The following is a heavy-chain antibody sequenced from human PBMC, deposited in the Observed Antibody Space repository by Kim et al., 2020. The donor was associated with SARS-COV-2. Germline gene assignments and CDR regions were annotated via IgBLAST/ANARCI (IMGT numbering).Heavy chain of an antibody. CDR2: INHSGST. CDR1: GGSFSGYY. CDR3: ARGRVFRRGGFDP. D-gene: IGHD3-3*01. V-gene: IGHV4-34*01. J-gene: IGHJ5*02. Sequence: SETLSLTCAVYGGSFSGYYWSWIRQPPGKGLEWIWEINHSGSTNYNPSLKSRVTISVDTSKNQFSLKLSSVTAADTAVYYGARGRVFRRGGFDPWGQGTLVTVSS.